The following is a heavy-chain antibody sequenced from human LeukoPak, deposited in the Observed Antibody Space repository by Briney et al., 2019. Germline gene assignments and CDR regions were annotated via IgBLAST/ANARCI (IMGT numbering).Heavy chain of an antibody. D-gene: IGHD2-15*01. CDR2: ISSSSSYI. CDR3: ARKICSGGSCYSQVGTQAGYYMDV. CDR1: GFTFSSYS. Sequence: GGSLRLSCAASGFTFSSYSMNWVRQAPGKGLEWVSSISSSSSYIYYADSVKGRFTISRDNAKNSLYLQMNSLRAEDTAVYYCARKICSGGSCYSQVGTQAGYYMDVWGKGTTVTVSS. J-gene: IGHJ6*03. V-gene: IGHV3-21*01.